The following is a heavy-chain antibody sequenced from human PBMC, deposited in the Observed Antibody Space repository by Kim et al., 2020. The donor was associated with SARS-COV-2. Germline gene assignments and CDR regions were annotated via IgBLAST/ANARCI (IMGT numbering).Heavy chain of an antibody. Sequence: GGSLRLSCAASGFTFSRYSMHWVRQAPGKGLEWVAHISYDGMNEYYAESVRGRFTISRDNSKNTLFLLMNNLKVEDTALYYCARGARAFDIWGQGTMVTVSS. CDR3: ARGARAFDI. J-gene: IGHJ3*02. CDR2: ISYDGMNE. V-gene: IGHV3-30*04. CDR1: GFTFSRYS.